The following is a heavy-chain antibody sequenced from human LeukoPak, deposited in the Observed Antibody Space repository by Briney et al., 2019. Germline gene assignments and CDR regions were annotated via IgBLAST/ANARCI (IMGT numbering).Heavy chain of an antibody. D-gene: IGHD6-13*01. Sequence: PSETLSLTCTVSGGSISGYFWTWIRQPAGEGLEWIGRISTSGTTNYNPSLKSRVTLSVDTSKNQLSLNLSSVTAADTAVYYCARDWGIAAAGMEEAFDIWGQGTMVTVSS. CDR1: GGSISGYF. J-gene: IGHJ3*02. V-gene: IGHV4-4*07. CDR2: ISTSGTT. CDR3: ARDWGIAAAGMEEAFDI.